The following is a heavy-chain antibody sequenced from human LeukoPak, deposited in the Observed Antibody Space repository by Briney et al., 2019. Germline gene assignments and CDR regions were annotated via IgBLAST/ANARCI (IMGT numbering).Heavy chain of an antibody. CDR2: IYPGDSDT. V-gene: IGHV5-51*01. D-gene: IGHD5-18*01. Sequence: GESLKISCKGSGYSFTSYWIGWVRQMPGKGLEWMGIIYPGDSDTRYSPSFQGQVTISADKSISTDYLQWSSLKASDTAMYYCARGPEIQLWLHPPAYYFDYWGQGTLVTVSS. J-gene: IGHJ4*02. CDR1: GYSFTSYW. CDR3: ARGPEIQLWLHPPAYYFDY.